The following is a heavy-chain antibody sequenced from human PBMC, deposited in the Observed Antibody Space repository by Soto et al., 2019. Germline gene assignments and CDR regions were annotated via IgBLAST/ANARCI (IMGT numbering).Heavy chain of an antibody. CDR1: GFTFSSYA. CDR3: AKGLRRDYDSSGYYFVSSYFQH. CDR2: ISGSGGST. V-gene: IGHV3-23*01. J-gene: IGHJ1*01. D-gene: IGHD3-22*01. Sequence: PGGSLRLSCAASGFTFSSYAMSWVRQAPGKGLEWVSAISGSGGSTYYADSVKGRFTISRDNSKNTLYLQMNSLRAEDTAVYYCAKGLRRDYDSSGYYFVSSYFQHWGQGTLVTVSS.